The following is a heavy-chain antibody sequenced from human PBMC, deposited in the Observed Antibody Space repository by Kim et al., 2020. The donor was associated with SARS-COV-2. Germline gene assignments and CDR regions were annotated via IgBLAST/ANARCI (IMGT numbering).Heavy chain of an antibody. V-gene: IGHV5-51*01. J-gene: IGHJ6*02. CDR3: ARHPRNRGYYGMDV. Sequence: YSPPFQGQVTSSADNSISTAYLQWSSLKASDTAMYYCARHPRNRGYYGMDVWGQGTTVTVSS.